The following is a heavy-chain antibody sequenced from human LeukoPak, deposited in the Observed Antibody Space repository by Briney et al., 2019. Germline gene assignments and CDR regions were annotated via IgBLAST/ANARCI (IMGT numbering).Heavy chain of an antibody. CDR1: GFTFREYG. CDR3: ARALYDSSGYYYAGFDS. Sequence: GGSLRLSCAASGFTFREYGLNWVRQAPGKGLEWVSYISDNGITIYYADSVKGRFTISRDNAKNSLYLQMNSLRVEDTAVYYCARALYDSSGYYYAGFDSWGQGTLVTVSS. J-gene: IGHJ4*02. D-gene: IGHD3-22*01. CDR2: ISDNGITI. V-gene: IGHV3-48*04.